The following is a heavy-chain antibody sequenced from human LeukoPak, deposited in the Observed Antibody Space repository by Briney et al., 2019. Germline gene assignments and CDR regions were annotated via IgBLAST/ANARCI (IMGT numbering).Heavy chain of an antibody. V-gene: IGHV4-61*02. CDR3: ARPLGKFMGAFDI. J-gene: IGHJ3*02. D-gene: IGHD3-10*01. CDR2: IYTRGST. Sequence: PSETLSLTCTVSGGSISSGSYYWSWIRQPAGKGLEWIGRIYTRGSTNYNPSLKSRVTISVDTSKNQFSLKLSSVTAADTAVYYCARPLGKFMGAFDIWGQGTMVTVSS. CDR1: GGSISSGSYY.